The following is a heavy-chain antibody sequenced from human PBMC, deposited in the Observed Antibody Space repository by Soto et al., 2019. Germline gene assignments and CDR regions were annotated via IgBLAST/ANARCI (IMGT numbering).Heavy chain of an antibody. Sequence: ASVKVSCKASGYTFTSYAMHWVRQAPGQRLEWMGWINAGNGNTKYSQKFQGRVTITRDTSASTAYMELSSLRSEDTDVYYCARERYYDSSGYVWFDPWGQGTLVTVSS. CDR3: ARERYYDSSGYVWFDP. CDR1: GYTFTSYA. J-gene: IGHJ5*02. V-gene: IGHV1-3*01. D-gene: IGHD3-22*01. CDR2: INAGNGNT.